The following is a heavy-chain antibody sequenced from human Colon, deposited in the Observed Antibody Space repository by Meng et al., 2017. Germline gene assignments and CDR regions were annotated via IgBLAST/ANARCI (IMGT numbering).Heavy chain of an antibody. CDR3: ARAPRRYNWNSKELSNWFDP. Sequence: ASVKVSCKASGYTFTSYDINWVRQATGQGLEWMGWMNPNSGNTGYAQKFQGRVTMTRNTSISTAYMELSSLRSEDTAVYYCARAPRRYNWNSKELSNWFDPWGQGTLVTVPS. J-gene: IGHJ5*02. D-gene: IGHD1-1*01. CDR2: MNPNSGNT. CDR1: GYTFTSYD. V-gene: IGHV1-8*01.